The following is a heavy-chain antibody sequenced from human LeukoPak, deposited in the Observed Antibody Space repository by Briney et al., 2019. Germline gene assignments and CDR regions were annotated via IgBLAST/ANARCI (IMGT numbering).Heavy chain of an antibody. CDR3: ARVKVGDFWSGPQTYYYGMDV. J-gene: IGHJ6*02. CDR2: IIPILGIA. V-gene: IGHV1-69*04. Sequence: GASVKVSCKASGGTFSSYAISWVRQAPGQGLEWMGRIIPILGIANYAQKFQGRVTITADKSTSTAYMELSSLRSEDTAVHYCARVKVGDFWSGPQTYYYGMDVWGQGTTVTVSS. CDR1: GGTFSSYA. D-gene: IGHD3-3*01.